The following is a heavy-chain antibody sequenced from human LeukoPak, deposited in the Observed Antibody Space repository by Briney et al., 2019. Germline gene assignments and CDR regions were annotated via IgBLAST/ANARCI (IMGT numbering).Heavy chain of an antibody. J-gene: IGHJ6*02. CDR3: ARGVRWVRSDFGESSYYYYGMDV. CDR2: MNPNRGNT. D-gene: IGHD3-10*01. V-gene: IGHV1-8*01. CDR1: GYTFTSYD. Sequence: GASVKVSCKASGYTFTSYDINWVRQATGQGLEWMGWMNPNRGNTGYAQKFQGRVTMTMNTSISTAYMELSSLRSEDTAVYYCARGVRWVRSDFGESSYYYYGMDVWGQGTTVTVSS.